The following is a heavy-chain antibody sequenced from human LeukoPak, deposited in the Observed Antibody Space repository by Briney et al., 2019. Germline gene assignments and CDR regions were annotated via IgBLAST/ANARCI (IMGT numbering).Heavy chain of an antibody. V-gene: IGHV4-38-2*02. Sequence: SETLSLTCTVSGGSISSYYWSWIRQPPGKGLEWIGSIYHSGSTYYNPSLKSRVTISVDTSKNQFSLKLSSVTAADTAVYHCAREYSFWGQGTLVTVSS. CDR2: IYHSGST. J-gene: IGHJ4*02. CDR3: AREYSF. D-gene: IGHD5-18*01. CDR1: GGSISSYY.